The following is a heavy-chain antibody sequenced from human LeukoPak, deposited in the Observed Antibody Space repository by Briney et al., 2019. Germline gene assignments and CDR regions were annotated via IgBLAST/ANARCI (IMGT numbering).Heavy chain of an antibody. D-gene: IGHD3-22*01. CDR2: IWFDGSNK. CDR3: AAQIYYHDSTVWDP. CDR1: GFTFNNYG. J-gene: IGHJ5*02. V-gene: IGHV3-33*01. Sequence: GGSLRLSCVAPGFTFNNYGMHWIRQAPGKGLEWVAVIWFDGSNKYYADSVKGRFTISRDNSKNTLFLQIDSLRAEDTAVYYCAAQIYYHDSTVWDPWGQGTLVTVSS.